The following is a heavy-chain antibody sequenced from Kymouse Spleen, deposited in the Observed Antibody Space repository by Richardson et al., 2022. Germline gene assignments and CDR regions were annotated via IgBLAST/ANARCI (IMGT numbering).Heavy chain of an antibody. Sequence: QLQLQESGPGLVKPSETLSLTCTVSGGSISSSSYYWGWIRQPPGKGLEWIGSIYYSGSTYYNPSLKSRVTISVDTSKNQFSLKLSSVTAADTAVYYCARHEYSGYYYYYGMDVWGQGTTVTVSS. CDR3: ARHEYSGYYYYYGMDV. V-gene: IGHV4-39*01. D-gene: IGHD5-12*01. CDR2: IYYSGST. CDR1: GGSISSSSYY. J-gene: IGHJ6*02.